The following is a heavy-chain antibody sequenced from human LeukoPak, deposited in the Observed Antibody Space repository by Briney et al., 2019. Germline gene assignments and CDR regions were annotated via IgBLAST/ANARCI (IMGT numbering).Heavy chain of an antibody. V-gene: IGHV1-18*01. Sequence: ASVKVSCKASGYTFTSYGISWVGQAPGQGLEWMGWISAYNGNTNYAQKLQGRVTMTTDTSTSTAYMELRSLGSDDTAVYYCARDLMCPYCSSTSFGDYWGQGTLVTVSS. D-gene: IGHD2-2*01. CDR2: ISAYNGNT. CDR1: GYTFTSYG. CDR3: ARDLMCPYCSSTSFGDY. J-gene: IGHJ4*02.